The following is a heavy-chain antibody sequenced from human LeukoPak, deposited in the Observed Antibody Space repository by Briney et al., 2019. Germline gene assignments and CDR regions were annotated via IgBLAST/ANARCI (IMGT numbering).Heavy chain of an antibody. J-gene: IGHJ5*02. V-gene: IGHV1-46*01. CDR1: GYTFINNW. CDR2: INPTGTRT. D-gene: IGHD3-10*01. Sequence: ASVKVSCKASGYTFINNWMHWVRQAPGQGLEWMGLINPTGTRTGYAQEFQGRVTMTRDMSTSTDYMELSSLRSEDTAIYYCARDNSVGDIAWWFDPWGQGTLVTVST. CDR3: ARDNSVGDIAWWFDP.